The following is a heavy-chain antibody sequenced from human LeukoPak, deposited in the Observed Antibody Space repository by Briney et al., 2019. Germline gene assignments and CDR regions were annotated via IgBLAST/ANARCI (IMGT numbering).Heavy chain of an antibody. Sequence: GGSLRLSCAASGFTFSSYWMSWVRQVPGKGLVWVARINSDGSSTSYADSVKGRFTISRDNSKNTLYLQMNSLRAEDTAVYYCARDIGVAAAGIIVYWGQGTLVTVSS. CDR3: ARDIGVAAAGIIVY. CDR2: INSDGSST. J-gene: IGHJ4*02. V-gene: IGHV3-74*01. CDR1: GFTFSSYW. D-gene: IGHD6-13*01.